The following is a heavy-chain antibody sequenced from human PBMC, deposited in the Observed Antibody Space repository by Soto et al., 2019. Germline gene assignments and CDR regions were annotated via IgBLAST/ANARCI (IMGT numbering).Heavy chain of an antibody. Sequence: GASVKVSCKVSGYTLTELSMHWVRQAPGKGLEWMGGFDPEDGETIYAQKFQGRVTMTEDTSTDTAYMELSSLRSEDTAVYYCATAGTSCYVVCAFDIWGQGTMVTVSS. CDR2: FDPEDGET. V-gene: IGHV1-24*01. CDR1: GYTLTELS. D-gene: IGHD2-2*01. J-gene: IGHJ3*02. CDR3: ATAGTSCYVVCAFDI.